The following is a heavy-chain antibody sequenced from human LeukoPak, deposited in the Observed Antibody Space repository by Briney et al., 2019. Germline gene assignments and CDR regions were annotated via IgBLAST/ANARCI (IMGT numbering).Heavy chain of an antibody. J-gene: IGHJ3*02. Sequence: GGSLRLSCAASGFTFDDYAMHWVRQAPGKGLEWVSGISWNSGSIGYADSVKGRFTISRDNAKNSLYLQMNSLRAEDMALYYCAKGGGDAFDIWGQGTMVTVSS. CDR1: GFTFDDYA. CDR3: AKGGGDAFDI. V-gene: IGHV3-9*03. D-gene: IGHD1-26*01. CDR2: ISWNSGSI.